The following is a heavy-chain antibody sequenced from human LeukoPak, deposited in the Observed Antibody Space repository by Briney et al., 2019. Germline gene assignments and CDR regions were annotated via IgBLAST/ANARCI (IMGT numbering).Heavy chain of an antibody. V-gene: IGHV3-7*01. CDR2: LKGDESAR. J-gene: IGHJ4*02. Sequence: PGGSLRLSCAASGFTFSTYWMAWVRQAPGKGLEWVANLKGDESARHQADSVKGRFTISRDNAQNSVYLQMSSLRGEDTAVYYCARDVGGSLDYWGQGTLVTVSS. CDR3: ARDVGGSLDY. CDR1: GFTFSTYW. D-gene: IGHD1-26*01.